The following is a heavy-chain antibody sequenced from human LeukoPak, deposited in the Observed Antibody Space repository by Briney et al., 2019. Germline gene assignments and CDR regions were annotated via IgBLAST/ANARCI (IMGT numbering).Heavy chain of an antibody. CDR1: GFNFNSYW. CDR2: IKQDGSDI. J-gene: IGHJ6*02. V-gene: IGHV3-7*02. Sequence: GGSLRLSCAASGFNFNSYWMSWVRQAPGKGLECVANIKQDGSDIYFVESVKGRFTISRDNAKNSLYLQMNSLRGEDTAVYYCSRYITGDGMDVWGQGTTVTVSS. D-gene: IGHD7-27*01. CDR3: SRYITGDGMDV.